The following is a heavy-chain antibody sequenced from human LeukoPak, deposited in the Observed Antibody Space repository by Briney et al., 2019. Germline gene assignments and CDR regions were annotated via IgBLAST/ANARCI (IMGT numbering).Heavy chain of an antibody. CDR1: GGSISSYY. CDR2: IYYSGST. Sequence: SETLSLTCTVSGGSISSYYLSWIRQPLGKGLEWIGYIYYSGSTNYNPSLKSRVTISVDTSKNQFSLKLSSVTAADTAVYYCARDKRAYYYYMDVWDKGTTVTVSS. J-gene: IGHJ6*03. CDR3: ARDKRAYYYYMDV. V-gene: IGHV4-59*01.